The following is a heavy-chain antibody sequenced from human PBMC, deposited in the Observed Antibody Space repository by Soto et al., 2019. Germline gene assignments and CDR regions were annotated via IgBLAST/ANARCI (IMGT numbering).Heavy chain of an antibody. Sequence: EVQLVESGGGSVQPGRSLRISCAASGFSFDDYGMHWVRQGPGKGLEWVSGISWNSGDIYYADSVKGRFTISRDNAKRSLYLQMNSLRTEETALYYCAKDNDLDRDGPFDYWGQGILVTVSS. J-gene: IGHJ4*02. V-gene: IGHV3-9*01. CDR3: AKDNDLDRDGPFDY. D-gene: IGHD2-2*03. CDR2: ISWNSGDI. CDR1: GFSFDDYG.